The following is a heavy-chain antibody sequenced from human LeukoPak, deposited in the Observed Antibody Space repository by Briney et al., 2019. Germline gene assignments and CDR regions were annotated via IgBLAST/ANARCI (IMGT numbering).Heavy chain of an antibody. CDR3: ARDHAYYYGMDV. V-gene: IGHV4-31*03. CDR1: GGSISSGGYY. Sequence: SETLSLTCTVSGGSISSGGYYWSWIRQHPGKGLEWIGYIYYSGSTYYNPSLKGRVTISVDTSKNQFSLKLSSVTAADTAVYYCARDHAYYYGMDVWGQGTTVTVSS. J-gene: IGHJ6*02. CDR2: IYYSGST.